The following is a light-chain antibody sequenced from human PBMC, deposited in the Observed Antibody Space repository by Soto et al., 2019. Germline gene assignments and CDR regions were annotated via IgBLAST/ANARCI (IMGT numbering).Light chain of an antibody. Sequence: QSALTQPASVSGSPGQSITISCTGTSSDVGSYNLVSWYQQYPGKAPKLMIYEAKKRPSGVSNRFSGSKSGNTASLTISGLQAEDEADYYCCLYAGSSTFVFGTGTKLTVL. V-gene: IGLV2-23*01. CDR2: EAK. CDR3: CLYAGSSTFV. J-gene: IGLJ1*01. CDR1: SSDVGSYNL.